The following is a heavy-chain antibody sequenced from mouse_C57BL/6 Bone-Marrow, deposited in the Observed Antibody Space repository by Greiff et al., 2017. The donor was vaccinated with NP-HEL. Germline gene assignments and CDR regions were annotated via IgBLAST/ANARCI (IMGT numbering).Heavy chain of an antibody. V-gene: IGHV1-69*01. J-gene: IGHJ2*01. Sequence: VKLQQPGAELVMPGASVKLSCKASGYTFTSYWMHWVKQRPGQGLEWIGEIDPSDSYTNYNQKFKGKSTLTVDKSSSTAYMQLSSLTSEDSAVYYCAREPYDYDGYYFDYWGQGTTLTVSS. D-gene: IGHD2-4*01. CDR1: GYTFTSYW. CDR2: IDPSDSYT. CDR3: AREPYDYDGYYFDY.